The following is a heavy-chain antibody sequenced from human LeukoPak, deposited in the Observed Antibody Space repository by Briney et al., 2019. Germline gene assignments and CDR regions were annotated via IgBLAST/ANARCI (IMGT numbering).Heavy chain of an antibody. J-gene: IGHJ4*02. CDR1: GGTFSSYA. CDR2: ISGSGGST. V-gene: IGHV3-23*01. D-gene: IGHD3-22*01. Sequence: ASVKVSCKASGGTFSSYAMSWVRQAPGKGLEWVSAISGSGGSTYYADSVKGRFTISRDNSKNTLYLQMNSLRAEDTAVYYCAKGTLGITMSKWGQGTLVTVSS. CDR3: AKGTLGITMSK.